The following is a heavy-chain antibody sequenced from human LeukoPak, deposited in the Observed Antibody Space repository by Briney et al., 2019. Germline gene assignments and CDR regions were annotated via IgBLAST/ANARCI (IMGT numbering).Heavy chain of an antibody. CDR3: ARLQRGYCSGGSCYSRYYYYYMDV. Sequence: PSETLPLTCAVYGGSFSGYYWSWIRQPPGKGLEWIGEINHSGSTNYNPSLKSRVAISVDTSKNQFSLKLSSVTAADTAVYYCARLQRGYCSGGSCYSRYYYYYMDVWGKGTTVTVSS. D-gene: IGHD2-15*01. J-gene: IGHJ6*03. V-gene: IGHV4-34*01. CDR2: INHSGST. CDR1: GGSFSGYY.